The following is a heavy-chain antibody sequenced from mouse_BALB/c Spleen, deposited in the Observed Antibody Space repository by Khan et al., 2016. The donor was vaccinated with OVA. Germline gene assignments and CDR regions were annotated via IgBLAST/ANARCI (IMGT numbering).Heavy chain of an antibody. V-gene: IGHV3-2*02. CDR1: GYSITSNYA. Sequence: EVHLQESLPGLVKPSQSLSLTCTVTGYSITSNYAWNWIRQFPGNKLECMGYISYSGSTSYNPSLKSRISITRDTSKNQFFLQLNSVTIEDTATYYCARKNYYGYAVDYWGQGTSVTVSS. D-gene: IGHD1-1*01. CDR2: ISYSGST. CDR3: ARKNYYGYAVDY. J-gene: IGHJ4*01.